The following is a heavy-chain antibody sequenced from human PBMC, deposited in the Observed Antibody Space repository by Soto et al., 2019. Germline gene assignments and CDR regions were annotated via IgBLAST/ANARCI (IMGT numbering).Heavy chain of an antibody. CDR1: GFTFSSYG. CDR3: ASEYCSGGRCYYYGRDV. J-gene: IGHJ6*02. D-gene: IGHD2-15*01. Sequence: QVQLVESGGGVVQPGRSLRLSCAASGFTFSSYGMHWVRQAPGKGLEWVAVIWYDGSKKYYADSVKGRFTISRDNSKNTLYLQMNSLRAEDTAVYYCASEYCSGGRCYYYGRDVWGQGTTVTVSS. V-gene: IGHV3-33*01. CDR2: IWYDGSKK.